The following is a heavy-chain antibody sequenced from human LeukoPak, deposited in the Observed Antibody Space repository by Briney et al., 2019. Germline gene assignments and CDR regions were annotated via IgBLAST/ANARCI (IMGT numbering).Heavy chain of an antibody. V-gene: IGHV1-18*01. D-gene: IGHD3-22*01. CDR2: ISAYNGNT. J-gene: IGHJ4*02. Sequence: PGASVKVSCKASGYTFTSYGISWVRQAPGQGLKGMGWISAYNGNTNYAQKLQGRVTMTTDTSTSTAYMELRSLRSDDTAVYYCARGLTDRDLSYYDSSGYFNYWGQGTLVTVSS. CDR3: ARGLTDRDLSYYDSSGYFNY. CDR1: GYTFTSYG.